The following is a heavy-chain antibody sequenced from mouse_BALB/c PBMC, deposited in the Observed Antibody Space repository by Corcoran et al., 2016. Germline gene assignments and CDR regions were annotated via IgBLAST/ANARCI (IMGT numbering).Heavy chain of an antibody. V-gene: IGHV1-9*01. CDR1: GYTFSSYW. CDR2: ILPGSGST. CDR3: ARGLLRLRRFDY. J-gene: IGHJ2*01. D-gene: IGHD1-2*01. Sequence: QVQLQQSGAELMKPGASVKISCKATGYTFSSYWIEWVKQRPGHGLEWIGEILPGSGSTNYNEKFKGKATFTADTSSNTAYMQLSSLTSEDSAVYYCARGLLRLRRFDYWGQGTTLTVSS.